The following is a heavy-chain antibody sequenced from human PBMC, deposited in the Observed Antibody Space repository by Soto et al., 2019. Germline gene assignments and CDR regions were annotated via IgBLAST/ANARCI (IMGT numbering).Heavy chain of an antibody. CDR1: GFPFSSYA. Sequence: EVQLLESGGGLVQPGGSLRLSCVASGFPFSSYAMSWVRQTPGRGLECVSSISSGSNTYYTDSVRGRFTISRDNSKNSLYLQMSRLRADVTALYYCAKASATGKSDGMDVWGQGTTVSVSS. V-gene: IGHV3-23*01. D-gene: IGHD7-27*01. J-gene: IGHJ6*02. CDR2: ISSGSNT. CDR3: AKASATGKSDGMDV.